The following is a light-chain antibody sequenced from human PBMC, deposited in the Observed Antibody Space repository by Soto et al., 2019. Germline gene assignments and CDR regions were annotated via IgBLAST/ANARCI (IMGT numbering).Light chain of an antibody. CDR3: SSYTSSSSNYV. CDR1: SSDFGGYNY. J-gene: IGLJ1*01. Sequence: QSALTQPASVSGSPGQSIIISCTGTSSDFGGYNYVSWYQQHPGKAPKLMIYDVSNRPSGVSNRFSGSKSGNTASLTISGLQAEDEADYYCSSYTSSSSNYVFGTGTKVTVL. V-gene: IGLV2-14*01. CDR2: DVS.